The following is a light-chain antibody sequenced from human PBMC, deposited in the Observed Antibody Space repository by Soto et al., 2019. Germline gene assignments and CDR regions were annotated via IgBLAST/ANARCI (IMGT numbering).Light chain of an antibody. Sequence: DIQMTQSPSSLSASVGDRVTITCRASQGISTYLIWYQQRQGKAPKLLMYAASNLVSGVPSRFSGSASGTEFTLTISSLQPEDFATYYCQQSYRTPYTFGQGTKLETK. V-gene: IGKV1-39*01. J-gene: IGKJ2*01. CDR1: QGISTY. CDR3: QQSYRTPYT. CDR2: AAS.